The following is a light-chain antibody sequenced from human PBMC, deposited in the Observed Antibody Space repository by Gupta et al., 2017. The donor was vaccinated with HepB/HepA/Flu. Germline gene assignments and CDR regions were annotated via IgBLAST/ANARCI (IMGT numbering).Light chain of an antibody. CDR2: RNS. CDR1: SSNIGSNY. V-gene: IGLV1-47*01. Sequence: HSVLTQSPSASGTPGQRVTISCSGSSSNIGSNYVYWSQQLPGTAPKVFMYRNSQRPSGVPDRVSGSKSGTAASLAIKGLRAEEEADYYCAAWDDSLSGGVGGGGTKLTVL. CDR3: AAWDDSLSGGV. J-gene: IGLJ3*02.